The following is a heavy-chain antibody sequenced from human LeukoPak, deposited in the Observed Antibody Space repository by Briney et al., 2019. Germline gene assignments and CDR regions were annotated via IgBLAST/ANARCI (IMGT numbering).Heavy chain of an antibody. CDR3: ARNISQRGSYYFDY. V-gene: IGHV4-34*01. CDR2: INHSGST. Sequence: PSETLSLTCAVYGGSFSGYYWSWIRQPPGKGLEWIGEINHSGSTNYNPSLKSRVTISVDTSKNQFSLKLSSVTAADTAVYYCARNISQRGSYYFDYWGQGTLVTVSS. J-gene: IGHJ4*02. D-gene: IGHD1-26*01. CDR1: GGSFSGYY.